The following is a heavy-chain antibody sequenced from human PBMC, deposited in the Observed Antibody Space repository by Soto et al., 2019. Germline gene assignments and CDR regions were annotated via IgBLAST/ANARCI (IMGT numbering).Heavy chain of an antibody. J-gene: IGHJ4*02. CDR1: GGSFSGYY. CDR2: INHSGST. V-gene: IGHV4-34*01. Sequence: PSETLSLTCAVYGGSFSGYYWSWIRQPPGKGLEWIGEINHSGSTNYNPSLKSRVTISVDTSKNQFSLKLSPVTAADTAVYYCARGRIYDSSGPSGYFDYWGQGTLVTVSS. D-gene: IGHD3-22*01. CDR3: ARGRIYDSSGPSGYFDY.